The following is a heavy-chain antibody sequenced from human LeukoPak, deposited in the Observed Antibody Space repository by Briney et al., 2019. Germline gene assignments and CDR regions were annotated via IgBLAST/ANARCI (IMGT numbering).Heavy chain of an antibody. Sequence: GESLKISCKGSGYSFTSYWIGWVRQMPGKGLEWMGIIYPGDSGTRYSPSFQGQVTISADKSISTAYLQWSSLKASDTAMYYCARPNVPRYCSSTSCYAGSQRDAFDIWGQGTMVTVSS. J-gene: IGHJ3*02. D-gene: IGHD2-2*01. CDR1: GYSFTSYW. CDR3: ARPNVPRYCSSTSCYAGSQRDAFDI. V-gene: IGHV5-51*01. CDR2: IYPGDSGT.